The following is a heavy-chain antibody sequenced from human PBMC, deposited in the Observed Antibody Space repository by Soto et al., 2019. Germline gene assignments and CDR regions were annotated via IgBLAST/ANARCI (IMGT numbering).Heavy chain of an antibody. J-gene: IGHJ4*02. Sequence: EVQLLESGGGLVQPGGSLRLFCAASGFTFSNYAMNWVRQAPGKGLEWVSGISATGGRTYSADSVTGRFTISRDNSKNTLYLQMNSLRAEDTAVYYCATPSGSSGSYDWGSFDYWGQGTLVTVSS. CDR2: ISATGGRT. CDR3: ATPSGSSGSYDWGSFDY. CDR1: GFTFSNYA. D-gene: IGHD1-26*01. V-gene: IGHV3-23*01.